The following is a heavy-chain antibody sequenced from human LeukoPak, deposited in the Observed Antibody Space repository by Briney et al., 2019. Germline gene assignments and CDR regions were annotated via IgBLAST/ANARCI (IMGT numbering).Heavy chain of an antibody. CDR1: GFAFDNFA. Sequence: GGSLRLSCAASGFAFDNFAMHWVRRAPGEGLEWVSGISYNSGGRGYADSVKGRFTISRDNAKNSLYMQKNSLRSEDTALYYCAKDSIGEASGGMDVWGQGTTVTVSS. CDR2: ISYNSGGR. J-gene: IGHJ6*02. D-gene: IGHD3-10*01. CDR3: AKDSIGEASGGMDV. V-gene: IGHV3-9*01.